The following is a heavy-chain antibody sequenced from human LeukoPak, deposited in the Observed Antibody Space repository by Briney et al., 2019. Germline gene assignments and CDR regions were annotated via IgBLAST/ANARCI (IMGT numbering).Heavy chain of an antibody. Sequence: SVKVSCKVSGYTLTELSMHWVRQAPGKGLEWMGGFDPEDGETIYAQKFQGRVTMTEDTSTDTAYMELSSLRSEDTAVYYCATDFYAQDAFDVWGQGTMVTVSS. CDR2: FDPEDGET. D-gene: IGHD3-16*01. J-gene: IGHJ3*01. CDR3: ATDFYAQDAFDV. V-gene: IGHV1-24*01. CDR1: GYTLTELS.